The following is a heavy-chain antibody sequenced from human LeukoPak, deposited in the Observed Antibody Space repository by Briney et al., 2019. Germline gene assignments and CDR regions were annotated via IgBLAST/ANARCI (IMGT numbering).Heavy chain of an antibody. D-gene: IGHD3-22*01. CDR1: GYTFTGHY. Sequence: ASVKVSFKTSGYTFTGHYMHWVREAPGQGLEWMGWINPNSGGTNYAQKFQGRVTMTRDTSISTAYMELSRLRSDDTAVYYCARACYDSSGYYGGEGYWGQGTLVTVSS. V-gene: IGHV1-2*02. CDR3: ARACYDSSGYYGGEGY. J-gene: IGHJ4*02. CDR2: INPNSGGT.